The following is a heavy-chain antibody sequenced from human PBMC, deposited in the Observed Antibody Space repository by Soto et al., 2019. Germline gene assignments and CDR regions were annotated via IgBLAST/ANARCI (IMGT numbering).Heavy chain of an antibody. CDR2: MNPNSGNT. CDR1: GYTFTSYD. D-gene: IGHD6-25*01. CDR3: ARIHAAWDAFDI. J-gene: IGHJ3*02. V-gene: IGHV1-8*01. Sequence: ASGKVWCKASGYTFTSYDVNWVRQATGQGLEWMGWMNPNSGNTGYAQKFQGRVTMTRNTSISTAYMELSSLRSEDTAVYYCARIHAAWDAFDIWGQGTMVTVSS.